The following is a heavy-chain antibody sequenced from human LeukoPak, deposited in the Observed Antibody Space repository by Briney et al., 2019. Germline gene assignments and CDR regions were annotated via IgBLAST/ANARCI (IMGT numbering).Heavy chain of an antibody. Sequence: SETLSLTCTVSGGSISSYYWSWIRQPPGKGLEWIGYMYYSGSTNYNPSLKSRVTISVDTSKNQFSLKLSSVTAADTAVYYCARGYDSSGYYYGDWGQGTLVTVSS. J-gene: IGHJ4*02. CDR3: ARGYDSSGYYYGD. CDR2: MYYSGST. V-gene: IGHV4-59*01. CDR1: GGSISSYY. D-gene: IGHD3-22*01.